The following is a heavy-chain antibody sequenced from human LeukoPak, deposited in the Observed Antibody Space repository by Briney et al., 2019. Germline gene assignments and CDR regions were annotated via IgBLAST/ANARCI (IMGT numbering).Heavy chain of an antibody. CDR1: DYSVTSAYY. J-gene: IGHJ4*02. CDR3: ARVGNSRYWDDY. V-gene: IGHV4-38-2*01. Sequence: SETLSLTCAVSDYSVTSAYYWGWIRQFPGKGLEWIGSIFHGETTYYNPSLESRVTISVDPSKNQFSLRLTSVTAADTAVYYCARVGNSRYWDDYWGQGTLVTVSS. D-gene: IGHD6-13*01. CDR2: IFHGETT.